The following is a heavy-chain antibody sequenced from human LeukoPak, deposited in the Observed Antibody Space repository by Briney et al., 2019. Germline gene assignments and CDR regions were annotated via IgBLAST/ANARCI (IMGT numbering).Heavy chain of an antibody. Sequence: KSSETLSLTCTVPDGSIGNSFWNWVRQPPGKGLEWIAYIHTSGSTNYNPAFKSRVTLSVDTSKSQFSLRLNSVTASDTAVYYCANSYDGKIVPFDNWGQGTLVTVSS. D-gene: IGHD4-23*01. CDR3: ANSYDGKIVPFDN. V-gene: IGHV4-4*09. CDR2: IHTSGST. J-gene: IGHJ4*02. CDR1: DGSIGNSF.